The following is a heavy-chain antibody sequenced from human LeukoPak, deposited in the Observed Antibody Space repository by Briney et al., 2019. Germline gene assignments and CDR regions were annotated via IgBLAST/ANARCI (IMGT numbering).Heavy chain of an antibody. CDR1: GFTFSTYA. CDR2: IKEDGSKK. D-gene: IGHD5-24*01. CDR3: AMKAVPRPRLHDAFDF. V-gene: IGHV3-7*01. J-gene: IGHJ3*01. Sequence: GGSLRLSCAASGFTFSTYAMTWVRQAPGKGLEWVANIKEDGSKKYYVDSVKGRFTISRENAKNSLYLQMNSLRAEDTAVYYCAMKAVPRPRLHDAFDFWGQGTVVSVSS.